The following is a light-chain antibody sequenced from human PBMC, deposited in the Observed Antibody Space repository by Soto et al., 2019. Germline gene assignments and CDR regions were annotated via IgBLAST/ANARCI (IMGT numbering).Light chain of an antibody. CDR3: YSFTRTYTEV. CDR1: SSNIGSNT. CDR2: SNN. Sequence: QSVLTQPPSASGTPGQRVTISCSGSSSNIGSNTVNWYQQLPGTAPKLLIYSNNQRPSGVPDRFSGSKSGTSASLAISGLQSEDEADYYCYSFTRTYTEVFGGGTQLTVL. V-gene: IGLV1-44*01. J-gene: IGLJ7*01.